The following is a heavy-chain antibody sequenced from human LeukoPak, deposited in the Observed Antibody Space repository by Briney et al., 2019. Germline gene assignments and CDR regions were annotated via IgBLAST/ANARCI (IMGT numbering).Heavy chain of an antibody. V-gene: IGHV3-74*01. CDR1: GFTFSSYW. CDR3: ASQKRGVGAAPFDY. D-gene: IGHD1-26*01. Sequence: GGSLRLSCAASGFTFSSYWMHWVRQAPGKGLVWVSRINSDGSSTSYADSVKGRFTISRDNAKNSLYLQMNSLRAEDTAVYYCASQKRGVGAAPFDYWGQGTLVTVSS. CDR2: INSDGSST. J-gene: IGHJ4*02.